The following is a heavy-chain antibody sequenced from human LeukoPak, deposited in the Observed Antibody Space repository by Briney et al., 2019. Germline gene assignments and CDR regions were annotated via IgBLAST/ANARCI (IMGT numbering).Heavy chain of an antibody. CDR2: IYYSGTT. Sequence: SETLSLTCTVSGVSISSTNYSWGWIRQPPGKGLEWIGSIYYSGTTYYNPSHKSRVTISVDTSKNQFSLKVTPVTAADTAVYYCAKPTPVWGGWFDPWGQGTLVTVSS. J-gene: IGHJ5*02. CDR1: GVSISSTNYS. D-gene: IGHD3-16*01. CDR3: AKPTPVWGGWFDP. V-gene: IGHV4-39*01.